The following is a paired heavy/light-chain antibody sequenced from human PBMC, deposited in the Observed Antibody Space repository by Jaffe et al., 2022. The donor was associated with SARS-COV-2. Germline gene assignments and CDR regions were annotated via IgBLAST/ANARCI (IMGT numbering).Heavy chain of an antibody. D-gene: IGHD3-10*01. V-gene: IGHV4-61*02. CDR3: ARDGRRFGELLPDY. CDR2: IHTSGST. J-gene: IGHJ4*02. Sequence: QVQLQESGPGLVKPSQTLSLTCTVSGGSISSGNYYWSWIRQTAGKGLEWIGRIHTSGSTNYNPSLKSRVSISVDTSKNQFSLKLSSVTAADTAVYYCARDGRRFGELLPDYWGQGTLVTVSS. CDR1: GGSISSGNYY.
Light chain of an antibody. CDR2: AAS. Sequence: DIQMTQSPSSLSASVGDRVTITCRASESISSFLNWHQQKPGKAPKVLIYAASSLQSGVPSRFSASGSGTDFTLTISSLQPEDFATYYCQQSFSTPYTFGQGTKLEIK. V-gene: IGKV1-39*01. CDR1: ESISSF. J-gene: IGKJ2*01. CDR3: QQSFSTPYT.